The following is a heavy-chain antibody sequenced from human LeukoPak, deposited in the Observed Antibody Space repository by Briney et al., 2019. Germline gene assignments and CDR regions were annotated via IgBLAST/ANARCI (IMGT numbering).Heavy chain of an antibody. CDR1: GFTFSNYW. Sequence: GGSLRPSGEASGFTFSNYWMHWVRQAPGKGLVWVSRIGSDGGSTTYADSVKGRFSISRDNAKNTLYLQINSLRADDTAVYYCSRSDWFDPWGQGTLVTVSS. J-gene: IGHJ5*02. CDR2: IGSDGGST. V-gene: IGHV3-74*01. CDR3: SRSDWFDP.